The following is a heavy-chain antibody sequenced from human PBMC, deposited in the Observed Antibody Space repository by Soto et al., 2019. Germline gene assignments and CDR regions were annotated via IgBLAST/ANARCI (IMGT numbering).Heavy chain of an antibody. CDR3: AREDYDPHYWYFDL. D-gene: IGHD4-17*01. CDR1: GFTFSSYS. Sequence: EVQLVESGGGLVKPGGSLRLSCAASGFTFSSYSMNWVRQAPGKGLEWVSSISSSSSYIYYADSVKGRFTISRDNAKNSLYLRMNSLRAEDTAVYYCAREDYDPHYWYFDLWGRGTLVTVSS. V-gene: IGHV3-21*01. CDR2: ISSSSSYI. J-gene: IGHJ2*01.